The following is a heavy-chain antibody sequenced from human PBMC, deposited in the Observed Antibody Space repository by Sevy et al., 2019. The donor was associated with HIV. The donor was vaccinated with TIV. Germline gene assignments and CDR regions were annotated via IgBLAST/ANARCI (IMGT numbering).Heavy chain of an antibody. J-gene: IGHJ4*02. Sequence: SETLSLTCTVSGGSISSYYWSWIRQPPGKGLEWIGYIYYSGSTNYNPSLKSRVTISVDTSKNQFSLKLSSVTAADTAVYYCARQGGSYYGGYFDYWGQGTLVTVSS. V-gene: IGHV4-59*08. CDR3: ARQGGSYYGGYFDY. D-gene: IGHD1-26*01. CDR1: GGSISSYY. CDR2: IYYSGST.